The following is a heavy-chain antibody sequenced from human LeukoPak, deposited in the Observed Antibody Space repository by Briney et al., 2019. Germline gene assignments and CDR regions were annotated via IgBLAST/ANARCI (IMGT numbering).Heavy chain of an antibody. CDR3: AKGSYQLLHYYMDV. D-gene: IGHD2-2*01. CDR1: GFTFSSYA. V-gene: IGHV3-23*01. Sequence: GGSLRLSCAASGFTFSSYAMSWVRQAPGKGLEWVSAISGSGGSTYYADSVKGRFTISRDNSKNTLYLQMNSLRAEDTAVYYCAKGSYQLLHYYMDVWGKGTTVTVSS. CDR2: ISGSGGST. J-gene: IGHJ6*03.